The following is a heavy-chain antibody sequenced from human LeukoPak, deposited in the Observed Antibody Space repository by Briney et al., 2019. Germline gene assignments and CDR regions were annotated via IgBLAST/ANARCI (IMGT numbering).Heavy chain of an antibody. CDR1: GGSISSYY. V-gene: IGHV4-4*07. CDR2: MYPSGNT. Sequence: PSETLSLTCTVSGGSISSYYWSWIRQPAGKGLEWIGRMYPSGNTNYNPSFQSRVTMSVDTSKNQFSLKLNSVTAADTALYYCARGGLWFGDLLLPDAFDIWGQGTMVTVSS. D-gene: IGHD3-10*01. J-gene: IGHJ3*02. CDR3: ARGGLWFGDLLLPDAFDI.